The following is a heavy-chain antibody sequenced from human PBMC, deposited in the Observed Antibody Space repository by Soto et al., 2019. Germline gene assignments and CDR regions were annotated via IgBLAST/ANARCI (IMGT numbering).Heavy chain of an antibody. V-gene: IGHV4-61*01. CDR2: IYYSGST. D-gene: IGHD5-18*01. CDR1: DGSVSSGSDY. J-gene: IGHJ4*02. Sequence: TSETLSLTCTVSDGSVSSGSDYWSWIRQPPGKGLEWIGYIYYSGSTTYNPSLKSRVTISVDTSKNQFSLKLSSVTAADTAVYYRARAGYSYGRYPLFDYWGQGTLVTVSS. CDR3: ARAGYSYGRYPLFDY.